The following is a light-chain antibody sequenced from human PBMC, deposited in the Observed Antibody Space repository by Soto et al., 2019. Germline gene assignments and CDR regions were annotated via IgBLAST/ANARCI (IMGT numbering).Light chain of an antibody. CDR3: QQYGYSFWT. CDR2: SAS. Sequence: EIVLTQSPGTLSLSPGERATLYCRASQSVTSSFLAWYQQKPGQAPRLLIYSASSRATGVPTRFSGSGSGADYTLTISRLEPEDSAVYYCQQYGYSFWTFGQGTKVDI. V-gene: IGKV3-20*01. CDR1: QSVTSSF. J-gene: IGKJ1*01.